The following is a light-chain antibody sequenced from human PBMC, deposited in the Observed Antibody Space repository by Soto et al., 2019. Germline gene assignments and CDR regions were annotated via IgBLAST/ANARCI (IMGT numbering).Light chain of an antibody. CDR3: SSFTSSNTVV. Sequence: QSALTQPAPVSGSPGQSITLSCTRTSSDVGGHDYVSWYQQHPAKAPKVMIFDVSNRPSGVSHRFSGSKSGNTASLTISGLQGEDEADYYCSSFTSSNTVVFGGGTK. J-gene: IGLJ2*01. CDR1: SSDVGGHDY. CDR2: DVS. V-gene: IGLV2-14*03.